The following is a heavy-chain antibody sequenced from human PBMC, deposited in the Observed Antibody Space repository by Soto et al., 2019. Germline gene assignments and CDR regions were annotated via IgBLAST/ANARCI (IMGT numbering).Heavy chain of an antibody. CDR3: ARGLRSCGWYPPFDY. Sequence: QVQLQESGPGLLKPSQTLSLTCTVSGGSISSGGYYWSWIRQHPGKGLEWIWYIYYSGSTYYNPYLNSRVTISVDTSKNQFTLTLSSVTAADTAVYYCARGLRSCGWYPPFDYWGQGTLVTVSS. CDR2: IYYSGST. V-gene: IGHV4-31*03. D-gene: IGHD6-19*01. CDR1: GGSISSGGYY. J-gene: IGHJ4*02.